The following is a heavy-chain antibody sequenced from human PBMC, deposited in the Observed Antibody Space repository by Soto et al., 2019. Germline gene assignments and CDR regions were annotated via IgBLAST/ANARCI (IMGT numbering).Heavy chain of an antibody. D-gene: IGHD1-26*01. CDR3: ARSITTTRYYYGMDV. CDR1: GYTFTTYY. V-gene: IGHV1-46*01. CDR2: INPSVGST. J-gene: IGHJ6*02. Sequence: ASVKVSCKASGYTFTTYYMHWVRQAPGQGLEWMGIINPSVGSTSYAQKFQGRVSVTRDTSTSTFYMDLNSLRSEDTAVYYCARSITTTRYYYGMDVWGQGTTVTVSS.